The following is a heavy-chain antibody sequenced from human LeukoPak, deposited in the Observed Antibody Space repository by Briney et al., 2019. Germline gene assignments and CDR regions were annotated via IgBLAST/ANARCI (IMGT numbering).Heavy chain of an antibody. D-gene: IGHD6-13*01. V-gene: IGHV3-33*06. CDR1: GFTFSSYG. J-gene: IGHJ4*02. Sequence: GGSLRLSCAASGFTFSSYGMHWVRQAPGKGLEWVAVIWYDGSNKYYADSVKGRFTISRDNSKNTLYLQMNSLRAEDTAVYYCAKDRVPMYSSSRYWGQGTLVTVSS. CDR2: IWYDGSNK. CDR3: AKDRVPMYSSSRY.